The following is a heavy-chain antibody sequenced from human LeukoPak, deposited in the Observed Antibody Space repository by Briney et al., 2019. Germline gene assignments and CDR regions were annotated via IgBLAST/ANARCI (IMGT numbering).Heavy chain of an antibody. CDR3: AKRGYSFGYDY. J-gene: IGHJ4*02. Sequence: GGSLRLSRAASGFTFSNFVMSWVRQAPGKGLEWVSAIGGRGGTTYYADSVEGRFTISRDNSKSTLYLQMNSLRAEDTAVYYCAKRGYSFGYDYWGQGTLVTVSS. V-gene: IGHV3-23*01. D-gene: IGHD5-18*01. CDR1: GFTFSNFV. CDR2: IGGRGGTT.